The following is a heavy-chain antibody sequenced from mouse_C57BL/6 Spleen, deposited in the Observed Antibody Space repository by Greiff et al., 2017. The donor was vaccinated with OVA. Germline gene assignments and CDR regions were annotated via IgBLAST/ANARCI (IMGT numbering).Heavy chain of an antibody. CDR2: IYPGDGDT. CDR1: GYAFSSSW. Sequence: QVQLKQSGPELVKPGASVKISCKASGYAFSSSWMNWVKQRPGKGLEWIGRIYPGDGDTNYNGKFKGKATLTADKSSSTAYMQLSSLTSEDSAVYFCARWVVAHWYFDVWGTGTTVTVSS. V-gene: IGHV1-82*01. J-gene: IGHJ1*03. CDR3: ARWVVAHWYFDV. D-gene: IGHD1-1*01.